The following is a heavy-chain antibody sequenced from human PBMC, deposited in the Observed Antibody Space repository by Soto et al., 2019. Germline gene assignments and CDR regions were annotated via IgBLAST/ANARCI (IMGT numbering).Heavy chain of an antibody. D-gene: IGHD3-10*01. Sequence: ASVKVSCKASGGTFSSYAISWVRQAPGQGLEWMGGIIPIFGTANYAQKFQGRVTITADESTSTAYMELSSLRSEDTAVYYCARQGEYGVPRGGYYYYGMDVWGQGTTVTVSS. V-gene: IGHV1-69*13. CDR3: ARQGEYGVPRGGYYYYGMDV. CDR2: IIPIFGTA. J-gene: IGHJ6*02. CDR1: GGTFSSYA.